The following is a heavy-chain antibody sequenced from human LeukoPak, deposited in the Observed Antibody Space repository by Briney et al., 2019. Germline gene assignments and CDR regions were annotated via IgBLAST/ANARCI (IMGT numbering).Heavy chain of an antibody. CDR1: GFTFSDYY. D-gene: IGHD2-2*01. Sequence: GGSLRLSCAASGFTFSDYYMSWIRQAPGKGLEWVSYISSSGSTIYYADSVKGRFTISRDNAKNSLYLQMNSLRAEDTAVYYCARANPAPDYYYGMDIWGQGTTVTVSS. V-gene: IGHV3-11*01. CDR2: ISSSGSTI. J-gene: IGHJ6*02. CDR3: ARANPAPDYYYGMDI.